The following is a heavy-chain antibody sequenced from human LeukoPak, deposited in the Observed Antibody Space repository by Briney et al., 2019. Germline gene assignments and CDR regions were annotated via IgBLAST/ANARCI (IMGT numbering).Heavy chain of an antibody. CDR1: GFTFSNFA. V-gene: IGHV3-23*01. Sequence: GGSLRLSCAASGFTFSNFAMSWVRQAPGKGLEWVSAISGSGGSTYYADSVKGRFTISRDNSKNTLYLQMNSLRAEDTAAYYYAKDREGYCSCSTCSLLDYWGQGTLVTVSS. CDR2: ISGSGGST. CDR3: AKDREGYCSCSTCSLLDY. J-gene: IGHJ4*02. D-gene: IGHD2-2*01.